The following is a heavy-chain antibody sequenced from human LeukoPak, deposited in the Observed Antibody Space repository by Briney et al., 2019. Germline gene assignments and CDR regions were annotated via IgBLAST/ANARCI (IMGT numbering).Heavy chain of an antibody. CDR3: ARAGSSGYYWGYLDY. CDR2: IYYSGST. CDR1: GGSLSSYY. Sequence: PETLSLTCTVSGGSLSSYYCSWIRQPPGEGLEWSGYIYYSGSTNYNPSLKSRVTISVDTSKNQFALKLTAVTAADTAVYYCARAGSSGYYWGYLDYWGQGTLVTVSS. D-gene: IGHD3-22*01. V-gene: IGHV4-59*01. J-gene: IGHJ4*02.